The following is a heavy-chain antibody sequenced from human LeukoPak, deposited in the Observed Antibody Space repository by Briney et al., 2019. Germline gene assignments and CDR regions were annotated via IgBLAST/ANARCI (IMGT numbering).Heavy chain of an antibody. CDR1: GFTFSSYW. CDR2: INSDGSST. Sequence: GGSLRLSCAASGFTFSSYWMHWVRQAPGKGLVWVSRINSDGSSTSYADSVKGRFTISRDNAKNTLYLQMNSLRAEDTAVYYCARCTVIRYCSSTSCYTVDWFGPWGQGSLVTVSS. CDR3: ARCTVIRYCSSTSCYTVDWFGP. V-gene: IGHV3-74*01. D-gene: IGHD2-2*02. J-gene: IGHJ5*02.